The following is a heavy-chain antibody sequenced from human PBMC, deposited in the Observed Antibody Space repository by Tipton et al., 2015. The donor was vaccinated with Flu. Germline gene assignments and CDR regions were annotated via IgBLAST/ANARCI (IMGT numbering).Heavy chain of an antibody. CDR2: INHGGST. D-gene: IGHD6-6*01. V-gene: IGHV4-34*01. J-gene: IGHJ5*02. CDR1: GGSFSGYY. CDR3: ARAPSGGSSIAARPNWFDP. Sequence: AVCGGSFSGYYWSWIRQPPGKGLEWIGEINHGGSTNYNPSLKSRVTISVDTSKNQFSLKLSSVTAADTAVYYCARAPSGGSSIAARPNWFDPWGQGTLVTVSS.